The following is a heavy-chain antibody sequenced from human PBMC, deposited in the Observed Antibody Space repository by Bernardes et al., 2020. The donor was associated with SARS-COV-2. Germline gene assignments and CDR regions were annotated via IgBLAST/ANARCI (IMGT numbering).Heavy chain of an antibody. CDR3: VKEPSRTFYYYYGMDV. CDR2: ISSNGGST. J-gene: IGHJ6*02. V-gene: IGHV3-64D*06. CDR1: GFTFSSYA. Sequence: GGSLRLSCSASGFTFSSYAMHWVRQAPGKGLEYVSAISSNGGSTYYADSVKGRFTISRDNSKNTLYLQMSSLRAEDTAVYYCVKEPSRTFYYYYGMDVWGQGTTVTVSS.